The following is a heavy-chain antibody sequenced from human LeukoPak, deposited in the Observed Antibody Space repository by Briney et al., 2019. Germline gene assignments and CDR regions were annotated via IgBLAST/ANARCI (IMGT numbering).Heavy chain of an antibody. Sequence: GGSLRLSCAASGFTFSSYAMSWVRQAPGKGLEWVSAISGSDGSTYYADSVKGRFTISRDNSKNTLYLQMNSLRAEDTAVYYCAKDRISSGWFHDYWGQGTLVTVSS. CDR3: AKDRISSGWFHDY. V-gene: IGHV3-23*01. J-gene: IGHJ4*02. D-gene: IGHD6-19*01. CDR1: GFTFSSYA. CDR2: ISGSDGST.